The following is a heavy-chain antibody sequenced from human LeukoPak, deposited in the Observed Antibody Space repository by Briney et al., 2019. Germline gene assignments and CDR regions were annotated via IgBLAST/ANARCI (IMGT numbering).Heavy chain of an antibody. J-gene: IGHJ3*02. Sequence: GGSLRLSCVASGFTFSSYSMNWVRQAPGKGLEWISYISSSGTTIYFADSVKGRFTISRDNAKNSLYLQMNSLRAEDTAVYYCAKEVIVVVTADAFDIWGQGTMVTVSS. V-gene: IGHV3-48*01. CDR3: AKEVIVVVTADAFDI. CDR2: ISSSGTTI. D-gene: IGHD2-21*02. CDR1: GFTFSSYS.